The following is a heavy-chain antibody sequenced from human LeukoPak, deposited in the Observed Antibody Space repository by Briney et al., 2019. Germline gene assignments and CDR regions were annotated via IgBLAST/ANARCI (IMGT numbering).Heavy chain of an antibody. CDR2: IYYSGST. CDR3: ARRNDGLFDY. J-gene: IGHJ4*02. CDR1: GGSISSYY. Sequence: SETLSLTCTVSGGSISSYYWSWIRQPPGKGLEWIGYIYYSGSTNYNPSLKSRVTISVDTSKNQFSLKLSSVTAADTAVYYGARRNDGLFDYWGQGTLVTVSS. V-gene: IGHV4-59*01. D-gene: IGHD1-1*01.